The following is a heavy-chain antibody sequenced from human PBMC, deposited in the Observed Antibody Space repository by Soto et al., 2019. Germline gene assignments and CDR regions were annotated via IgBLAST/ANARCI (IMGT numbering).Heavy chain of an antibody. CDR3: VRGYSSSFDY. CDR2: TYYRSKWTN. Sequence: PSQTLSLTCVISGDSVSITSASWNLIRQSPSRGLEWLGRTYYRSKWTNDYAVSVKSRITINPDTSKNQFSLQLSSVTPEDTAMYYCVRGYSSSFDYWGQGTLVTVSS. V-gene: IGHV6-1*01. D-gene: IGHD2-15*01. CDR1: GDSVSITSAS. J-gene: IGHJ4*02.